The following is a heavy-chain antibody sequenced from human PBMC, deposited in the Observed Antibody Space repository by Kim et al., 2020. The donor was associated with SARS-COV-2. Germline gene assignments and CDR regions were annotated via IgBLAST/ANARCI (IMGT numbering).Heavy chain of an antibody. CDR3: AHSSSWLNWFDP. Sequence: SVKVSCKASGGTFSSYAISWVRQAPGQGLEWMGGIIPIFGTANYAQKFQGRVTITADESTSTAYMELSSLRSEDTAVYYCAHSSSWLNWFDPWGQGTLVTVSS. V-gene: IGHV1-69*13. CDR1: GGTFSSYA. D-gene: IGHD6-13*01. CDR2: IIPIFGTA. J-gene: IGHJ5*02.